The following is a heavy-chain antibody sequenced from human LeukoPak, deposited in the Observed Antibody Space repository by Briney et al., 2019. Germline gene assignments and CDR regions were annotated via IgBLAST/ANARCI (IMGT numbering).Heavy chain of an antibody. J-gene: IGHJ4*02. CDR1: GYXFTDYY. D-gene: IGHD2-2*01. CDR3: ATGERLVPAAMWFDY. CDR2: INPKSGGR. Sequence: EASVKVSCKASGYXFTDYYIHWVRQAPGQGLEWMGWINPKSGGRSYAQRFQGRVTMTKDTSISTAYMELSRLRSDDTAVYYCATGERLVPAAMWFDYWGQGTLVTVSS. V-gene: IGHV1-2*02.